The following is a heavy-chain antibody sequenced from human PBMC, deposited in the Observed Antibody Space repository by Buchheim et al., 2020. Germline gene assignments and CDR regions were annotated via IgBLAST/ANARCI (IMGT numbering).Heavy chain of an antibody. J-gene: IGHJ4*02. CDR3: AKDTGYYYDSSGSDFDY. CDR1: GFTFSNYG. D-gene: IGHD3-22*01. V-gene: IGHV3-30*18. Sequence: QVQLVESGGGVVQPGRSVRLSCAASGFTFSNYGMHWVRPAPGKGLEWLTTISYDGNRRYYADSVKGRFTISRDNSKNTLYLQMNSLGAEDTAVYYCAKDTGYYYDSSGSDFDYWGQGTL. CDR2: ISYDGNRR.